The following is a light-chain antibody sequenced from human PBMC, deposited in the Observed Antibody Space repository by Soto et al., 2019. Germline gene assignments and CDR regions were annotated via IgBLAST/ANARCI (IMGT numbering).Light chain of an antibody. V-gene: IGKV3-11*01. CDR1: QSVSSS. CDR2: DAS. J-gene: IGKJ3*01. Sequence: DIVLTQSPATLSLSPGERATLSCRASQSVSSSLAWYQQKPGQAPRLLIYDASNRATGIPARFSGSRSGTVFNLTMNSLEPEDFDIYYCQQRSNWPFTFGPRTKVDIK. CDR3: QQRSNWPFT.